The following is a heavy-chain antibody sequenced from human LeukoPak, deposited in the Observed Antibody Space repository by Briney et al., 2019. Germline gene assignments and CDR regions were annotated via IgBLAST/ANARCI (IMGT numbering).Heavy chain of an antibody. CDR3: ARRYSYGFVYYYYGMDV. J-gene: IGHJ6*02. D-gene: IGHD5-18*01. Sequence: ASVKVSCKASGYTFTSYGISWVRQAPGQGLEWMGWISAYNGNTNYAQKLQGRVTMTTDTSTSTAYMELRSLRSDDTAVYYCARRYSYGFVYYYYGMDVWGQETTVTVSS. V-gene: IGHV1-18*01. CDR1: GYTFTSYG. CDR2: ISAYNGNT.